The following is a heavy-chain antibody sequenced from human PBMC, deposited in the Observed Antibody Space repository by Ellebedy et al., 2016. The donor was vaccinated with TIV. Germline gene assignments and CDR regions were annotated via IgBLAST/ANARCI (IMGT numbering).Heavy chain of an antibody. CDR2: TSHDGNKK. CDR3: ARHNGERGQSGYGPPY. J-gene: IGHJ4*02. Sequence: PGGSLRLSCTASGFTFSSYTMNWVRQAPGKGLEWVAATSHDGNKKYYADSVKGRFTISRDNSKNTLYLQMNSLRAKDTAVYYCARHNGERGQSGYGPPYWGQGTLVTV. D-gene: IGHD5-12*01. CDR1: GFTFSSYT. V-gene: IGHV3-30*03.